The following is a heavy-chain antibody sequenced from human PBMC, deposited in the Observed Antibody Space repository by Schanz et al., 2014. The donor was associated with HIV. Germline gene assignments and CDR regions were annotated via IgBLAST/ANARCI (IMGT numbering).Heavy chain of an antibody. CDR3: VRAASFHFDKEGYYRNWYFDF. V-gene: IGHV1-8*02. Sequence: QLQLVQSGAGVKKPGASVKVSCKASGYTFTAYYIHWVRQAPGQGLEWMGWVNPESGNTGMADTFLGRLSLTRFTSTGTAYMELDSLRSEDTAIYYCVRAASFHFDKEGYYRNWYFDFWGRGTLVAVSS. J-gene: IGHJ2*01. CDR1: GYTFTAYY. D-gene: IGHD1-26*01. CDR2: VNPESGNT.